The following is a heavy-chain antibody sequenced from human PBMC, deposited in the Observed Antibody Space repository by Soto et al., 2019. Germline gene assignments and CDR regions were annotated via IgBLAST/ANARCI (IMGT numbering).Heavy chain of an antibody. D-gene: IGHD3-22*01. CDR3: ARVGSSYDSSGYLDY. V-gene: IGHV1-69*13. CDR2: IIPIFGTA. Sequence: SVKVSCKASGGTFSSYAISWVRQAPGQGLEWMGGIIPIFGTANYAQKFQGRVTITADESTSTAYMELSSLRSEDTAVYYCARVGSSYDSSGYLDYWGQGPLVTVSS. CDR1: GGTFSSYA. J-gene: IGHJ4*02.